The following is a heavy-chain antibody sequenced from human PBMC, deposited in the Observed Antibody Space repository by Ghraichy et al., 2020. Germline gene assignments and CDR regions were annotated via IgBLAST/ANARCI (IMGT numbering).Heavy chain of an antibody. J-gene: IGHJ6*02. CDR2: IYYSGGT. CDR3: ARHLRTVGQIYGIDV. V-gene: IGHV4-39*01. D-gene: IGHD1-1*01. CDR1: GGSISSRSYY. Sequence: SETLSLTCTVSGGSISSRSYYWGWIRQPPGKGLEWIGNIYYSGGTYYNPSLKSRVTISIDTSKNQFSLKLSSVTAADTAVYYCARHLRTVGQIYGIDVWGHGTTVTVSS.